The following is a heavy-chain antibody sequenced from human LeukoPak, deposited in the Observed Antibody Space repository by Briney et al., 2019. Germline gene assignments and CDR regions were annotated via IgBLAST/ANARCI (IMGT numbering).Heavy chain of an antibody. V-gene: IGHV3-64*01. J-gene: IGHJ4*02. D-gene: IGHD2-2*02. Sequence: GGSLRLSCAASGFTFSSYAMHWVRQAPGKGLEYVSAISSNGGSTYYANSVKGRFTISRDNSKNTLYLQMGSLRAEGMAVYYCARAPRYCSSTSCYTGYLVYWGQGTLVTVSS. CDR3: ARAPRYCSSTSCYTGYLVY. CDR1: GFTFSSYA. CDR2: ISSNGGST.